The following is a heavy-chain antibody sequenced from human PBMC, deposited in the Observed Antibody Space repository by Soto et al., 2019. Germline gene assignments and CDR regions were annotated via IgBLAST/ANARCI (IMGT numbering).Heavy chain of an antibody. J-gene: IGHJ4*02. CDR1: GFTFSDYA. V-gene: IGHV3-30*18. CDR2: VSHDGRNT. CDR3: AKGGRQWLVPSDFNY. Sequence: VQLVESGGGVVQPGRSLRLSCAASGFTFSDYAMHWVRQAPGKGLEWVAVVSHDGRNTHYADSVKGRFTISRDSSKNTVSLEITSLRAEDTAVYAVAKGGRQWLVPSDFNYWGQGALVTVSS. D-gene: IGHD6-19*01.